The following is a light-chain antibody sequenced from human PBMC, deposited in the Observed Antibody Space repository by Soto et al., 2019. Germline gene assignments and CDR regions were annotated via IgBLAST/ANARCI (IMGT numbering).Light chain of an antibody. V-gene: IGKV3-20*01. CDR1: QSVSSSH. J-gene: IGKJ1*01. CDR2: DTS. CDR3: QQYETSSWT. Sequence: EIVLTQSPGTLSLSPGERATLSCRASQSVSSSHLGWYQQKPGQAPRLLIYDTSSRATGIPERFSGSGSGKDFTLTISRLEPEDFAVYYCQQYETSSWTFGQGSKVEMK.